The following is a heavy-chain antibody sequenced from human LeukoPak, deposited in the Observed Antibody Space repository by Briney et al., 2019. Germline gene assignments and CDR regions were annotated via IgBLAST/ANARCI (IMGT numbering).Heavy chain of an antibody. Sequence: GGSLRLSCAASGFTFSSYCMHWVRQAPGKGLVWVSRINSDGSSTSYADSVKGRFTISRDNAKNTLYLQMNSLRAEDTAVYYCATRPGGTSFDYWGQGTLVTVSS. V-gene: IGHV3-74*01. CDR2: INSDGSST. CDR1: GFTFSSYC. CDR3: ATRPGGTSFDY. J-gene: IGHJ4*02. D-gene: IGHD3-16*01.